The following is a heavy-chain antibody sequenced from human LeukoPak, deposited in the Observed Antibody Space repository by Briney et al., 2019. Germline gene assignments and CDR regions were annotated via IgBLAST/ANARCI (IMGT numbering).Heavy chain of an antibody. V-gene: IGHV3-74*01. CDR1: GFTFSSYW. Sequence: GGSLRLSCAASGFTFSSYWMHWVRQAPGKGLVWVSRINNVGSGTTYADSVKGRFTISRDNAKNTLYLQMNSLRAEDTAVYYCARGYSGSYYNWGQGTLVTVSS. CDR3: ARGYSGSYYN. J-gene: IGHJ4*02. CDR2: INNVGSGT. D-gene: IGHD1-26*01.